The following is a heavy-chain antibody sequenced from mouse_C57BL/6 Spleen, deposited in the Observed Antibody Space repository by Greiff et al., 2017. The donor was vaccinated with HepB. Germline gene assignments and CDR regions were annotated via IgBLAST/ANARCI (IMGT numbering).Heavy chain of an antibody. Sequence: QVTLKESGPGILQSSQTLSLTCSFSGFSLSTSGMGVSWIRQPSGKGLEWLAHIYWDDDKRYNPSLKSRLTISKDTSRNQVFLKITSVDTADTATYYCARRKEATGGFAYWGQGTLVTVSA. D-gene: IGHD3-2*02. J-gene: IGHJ3*01. V-gene: IGHV8-12*01. CDR3: ARRKEATGGFAY. CDR2: IYWDDDK. CDR1: GFSLSTSGMG.